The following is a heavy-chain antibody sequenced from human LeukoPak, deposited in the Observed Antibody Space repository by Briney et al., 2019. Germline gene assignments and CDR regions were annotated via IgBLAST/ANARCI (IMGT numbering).Heavy chain of an antibody. J-gene: IGHJ4*02. CDR2: INPNSGGT. D-gene: IGHD3-22*01. CDR1: AYSFTDYY. CDR3: ARSSPTYYFDSSGYYYGDY. V-gene: IGHV1-2*06. Sequence: ASVKVSCKASAYSFTDYYIHWVRQAPGQGLEWVGRINPNSGGTDYAQKFQGRVTMTRDTSISTAYMALSRLRSDDTAVYYCARSSPTYYFDSSGYYYGDYWGQGTLVIVSS.